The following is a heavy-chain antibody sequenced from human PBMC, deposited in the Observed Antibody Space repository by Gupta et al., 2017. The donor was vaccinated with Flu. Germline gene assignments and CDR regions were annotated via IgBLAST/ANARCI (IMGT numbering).Heavy chain of an antibody. J-gene: IGHJ4*02. Sequence: EVQLLESGGTLVQPGGSLRISCAASGFPFSTYAMSWVRQAPGKGLVWVSAVSGGGDSTYYADSVRVRFTISRDNPKNTLHLQMDSLRAEDTAVYYCAKGTWLVSAEELDYWGQGTLVTVSS. CDR2: VSGGGDST. CDR3: AKGTWLVSAEELDY. CDR1: GFPFSTYA. D-gene: IGHD6-19*01. V-gene: IGHV3-23*01.